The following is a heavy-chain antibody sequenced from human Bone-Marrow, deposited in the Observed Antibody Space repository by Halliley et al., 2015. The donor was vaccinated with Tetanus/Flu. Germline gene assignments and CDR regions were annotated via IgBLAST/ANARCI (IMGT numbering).Heavy chain of an antibody. D-gene: IGHD4-17*01. Sequence: SLRLSCAVSGFTFGDYGMHWVRQAPGKGLEWVGCITYDGIRRFYADSVKGRFTISRDNSKNTLFLQMDSLRPEDTAVYYCAKGPYEPCDYGDPPRTNWSGSWGGRAMVAASS. V-gene: IGHV3-30*18. J-gene: IGHJ5*01. CDR3: AKGPYEPCDYGDPPRTNWSGS. CDR2: ITYDGIRR. CDR1: GFTFGDYG.